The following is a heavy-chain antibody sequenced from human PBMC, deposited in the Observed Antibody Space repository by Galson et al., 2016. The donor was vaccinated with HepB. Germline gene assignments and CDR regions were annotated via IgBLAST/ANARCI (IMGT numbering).Heavy chain of an antibody. CDR1: GGSFSAYY. V-gene: IGHV4-59*01. CDR2: MFYSGST. D-gene: IGHD3-16*01. Sequence: LSLTCTVSGGSFSAYYWSWIRQPPGKGLEWIGYMFYSGSTNYNPSLKSRVTISLDTSKNQFSLNLNPVTAADTAVYYCARVRGRDGYNYYMDVWGKGTTVTVSS. CDR3: ARVRGRDGYNYYMDV. J-gene: IGHJ6*03.